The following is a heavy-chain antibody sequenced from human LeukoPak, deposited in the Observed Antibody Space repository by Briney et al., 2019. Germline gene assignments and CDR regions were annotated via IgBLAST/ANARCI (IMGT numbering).Heavy chain of an antibody. Sequence: SETLSLTCTVSGGSISSYYWSWIRQPAGKGLEWIGRIYTSGSTNYNPSLKSRVTMSVDTSKNQFSLKLSSVTAADTAVYYCARAGIPLWFGELGEDYYFDYWGQGTLVTVSS. CDR2: IYTSGST. V-gene: IGHV4-4*07. J-gene: IGHJ4*02. CDR3: ARAGIPLWFGELGEDYYFDY. CDR1: GGSISSYY. D-gene: IGHD3-10*01.